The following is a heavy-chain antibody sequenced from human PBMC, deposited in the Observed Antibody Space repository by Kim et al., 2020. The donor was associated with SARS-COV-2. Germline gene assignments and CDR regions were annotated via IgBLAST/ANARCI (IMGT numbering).Heavy chain of an antibody. J-gene: IGHJ6*02. V-gene: IGHV1-24*01. CDR1: GYTLTELS. Sequence: ASVKVSCKVSGYTLTELSMHWVRQAPGKGLEWMGGFDPEDGETTYAQKFQGRVTMTADTSTDTAYMELSSLRSEDTAVYYCATGLAVTGTAHPYYYYYGMDVWGQGTTVTVSS. CDR2: FDPEDGET. D-gene: IGHD6-19*01. CDR3: ATGLAVTGTAHPYYYYYGMDV.